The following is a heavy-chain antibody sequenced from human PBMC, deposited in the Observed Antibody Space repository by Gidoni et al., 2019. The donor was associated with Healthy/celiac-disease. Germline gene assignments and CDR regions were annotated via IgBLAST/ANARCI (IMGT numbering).Heavy chain of an antibody. CDR1: GGSISSSSYY. D-gene: IGHD6-13*01. J-gene: IGHJ6*02. V-gene: IGHV4-39*07. CDR3: ARVHGSSWYNYYYGMDV. CDR2: IYYSGST. Sequence: QLQLQESGPGLVKPSETLSLTCTVSGGSISSSSYYWGWIRQPPGKGLEWIGSIYYSGSTYYNPSLKSRVTISVDTSKNQFSLKLSSVTAADTAVYYCARVHGSSWYNYYYGMDVWGQGTTVTVSS.